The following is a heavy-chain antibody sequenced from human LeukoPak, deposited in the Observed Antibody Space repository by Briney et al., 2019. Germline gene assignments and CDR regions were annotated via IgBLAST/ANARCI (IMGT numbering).Heavy chain of an antibody. D-gene: IGHD3-10*01. V-gene: IGHV4-59*01. Sequence: SETLSLTCTVSSGSISSYYWSWIRQPPGKGLEWIGYIYYSGSTNYNPSLKSRVTISVDTSKNQFSLKLSSVTAADTAVYYCARVLRRVRGVIYPDNWFDPWGQGTLVTVSS. CDR1: SGSISSYY. CDR3: ARVLRRVRGVIYPDNWFDP. J-gene: IGHJ5*02. CDR2: IYYSGST.